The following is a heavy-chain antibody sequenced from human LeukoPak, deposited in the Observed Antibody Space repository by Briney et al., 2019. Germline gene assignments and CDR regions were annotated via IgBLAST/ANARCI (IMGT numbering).Heavy chain of an antibody. Sequence: SVKVSCKASGGTFSSYAISWVRQAPGQGLEWMGRIIPILGIANYAQKFQGRVTITADKSTSTAYMELSSLRSEDTAVYYCARGDSSSSYAFDIWGQGTMVTVSS. D-gene: IGHD6-6*01. CDR3: ARGDSSSSYAFDI. J-gene: IGHJ3*02. CDR1: GGTFSSYA. CDR2: IIPILGIA. V-gene: IGHV1-69*04.